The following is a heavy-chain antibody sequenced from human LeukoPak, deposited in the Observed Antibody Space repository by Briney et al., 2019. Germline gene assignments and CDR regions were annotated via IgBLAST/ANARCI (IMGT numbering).Heavy chain of an antibody. V-gene: IGHV3-74*01. CDR1: GFTFSSYW. Sequence: PGGSLRLSCAASGFTFSSYWMHWIRQAPGKGLVWVSRIHSDGIGTSYADSVRGRFTISRDNAKNTLYLQMNSLRAEDTAVYYCATEMAAMVYWGQGTLVTVSS. J-gene: IGHJ4*02. D-gene: IGHD5-24*01. CDR3: ATEMAAMVY. CDR2: IHSDGIGT.